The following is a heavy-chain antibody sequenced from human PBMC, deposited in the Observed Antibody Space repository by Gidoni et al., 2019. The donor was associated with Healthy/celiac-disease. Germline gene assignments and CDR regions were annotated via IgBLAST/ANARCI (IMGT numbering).Heavy chain of an antibody. Sequence: QVQLVQSGAEVKKPGSSVRVSGKASGGTFSSYAISWLRQAPGQGLEWMGGIIPIFGTANYAQKFQGRVTITADESTSTAYMELSSLRSEDTAVYYCARTPQRYGDYTRGYYYYGMDVWGQGTTVTVSS. CDR2: IIPIFGTA. V-gene: IGHV1-69*01. D-gene: IGHD4-17*01. CDR1: GGTFSSYA. J-gene: IGHJ6*02. CDR3: ARTPQRYGDYTRGYYYYGMDV.